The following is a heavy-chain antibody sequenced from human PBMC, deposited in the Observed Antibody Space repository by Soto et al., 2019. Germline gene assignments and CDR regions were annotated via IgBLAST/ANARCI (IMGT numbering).Heavy chain of an antibody. CDR1: GGSISSSSYY. D-gene: IGHD3-10*01. CDR2: IYYSGST. J-gene: IGHJ4*03. Sequence: AETLSLTCTVSGGSISSSSYYWGWIRQPPGKGLEWIGSIYYSGSTYYNPSLTSRVTISIDTSKNQFSLKLSSVTAADTAVYYCAIKQMSATFGSYFDYWGHGSLVTVSA. CDR3: AIKQMSATFGSYFDY. V-gene: IGHV4-39*07.